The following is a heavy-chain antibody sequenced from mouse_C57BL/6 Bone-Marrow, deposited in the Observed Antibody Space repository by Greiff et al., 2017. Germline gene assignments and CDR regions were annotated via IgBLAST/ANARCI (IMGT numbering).Heavy chain of an antibody. CDR3: ASCYYDYDVFAY. CDR2: INPSSGYT. V-gene: IGHV1-7*01. D-gene: IGHD2-4*01. CDR1: GYTFTSYW. Sequence: QVQLKESGAELAKPGASVKLSCKASGYTFTSYWMHWVKQRPGQGLEWIGYINPSSGYTKYNQKFKDKATLTADKSSSTAYMQLSSLTYEDSAVYYCASCYYDYDVFAYWGQGTLVTVSA. J-gene: IGHJ3*01.